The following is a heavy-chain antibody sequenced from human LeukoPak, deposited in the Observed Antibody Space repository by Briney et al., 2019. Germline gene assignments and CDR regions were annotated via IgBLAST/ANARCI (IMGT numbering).Heavy chain of an antibody. Sequence: PGGSLRLSCAASGFTFTSYAMNWVRQAPGKGLEWVSGISASGGSTYYTDSVKGRFTISRDNSKNTLYLQMNSLRAEDTAVYYCAKDVGNYYDSSGYLRTMPFHSWGQGTLVTVSS. J-gene: IGHJ4*02. D-gene: IGHD3-22*01. CDR3: AKDVGNYYDSSGYLRTMPFHS. CDR2: ISASGGST. CDR1: GFTFTSYA. V-gene: IGHV3-23*01.